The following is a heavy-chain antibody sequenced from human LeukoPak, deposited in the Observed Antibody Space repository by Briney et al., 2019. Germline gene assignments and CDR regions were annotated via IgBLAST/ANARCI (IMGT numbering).Heavy chain of an antibody. CDR3: AKDRSGYSPSSPGDY. CDR1: GFTFSSHG. V-gene: IGHV3-30*18. D-gene: IGHD6-13*01. CDR2: ISHDGSKK. Sequence: GRSLRLSCAASGFTFSSHGMHWVRQAPGKGLEWVAVISHDGSKKHYADSVKGRFTISRDNSKNTLYLQMNSLRPDDTAVYYYAKDRSGYSPSSPGDYWGQGTLVTVSS. J-gene: IGHJ4*02.